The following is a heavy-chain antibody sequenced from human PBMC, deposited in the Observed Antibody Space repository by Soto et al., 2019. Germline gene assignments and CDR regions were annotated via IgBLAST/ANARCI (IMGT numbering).Heavy chain of an antibody. CDR3: ASCPEGTGPGTVQA. D-gene: IGHD1-1*01. Sequence: QVQLQESGPGLVKPSQTLSLTCTVSGGSISSGGYYWSWIRQHPGKGLEWIGYIYYSGSTYYNPSLKSRVTISVDTSKTQFPRELSSVTAADTAVYYCASCPEGTGPGTVQAWGQGTLVTVSS. CDR1: GGSISSGGYY. CDR2: IYYSGST. V-gene: IGHV4-31*03. J-gene: IGHJ5*02.